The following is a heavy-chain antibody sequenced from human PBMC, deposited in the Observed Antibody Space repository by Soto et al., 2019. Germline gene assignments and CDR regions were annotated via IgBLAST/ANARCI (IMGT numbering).Heavy chain of an antibody. CDR3: ARAIVGATPNWFDP. J-gene: IGHJ5*02. CDR2: ISHDGSNK. Sequence: GGSLRLSCAASGFTFSSYAMHWVRQAPGKGLEWVAVISHDGSNKYYADSVKGRFTISRDNSKNTLYLQMNSLRAEDTAVYYCARAIVGATPNWFDPWGQGTLVTVSS. D-gene: IGHD1-26*01. V-gene: IGHV3-30-3*01. CDR1: GFTFSSYA.